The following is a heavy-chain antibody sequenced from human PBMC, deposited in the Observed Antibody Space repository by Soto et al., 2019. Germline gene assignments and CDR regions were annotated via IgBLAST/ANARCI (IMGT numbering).Heavy chain of an antibody. Sequence: QVQLVESGGGVVQPGRSLRLSCAASGFTFSSYAMHWVRQAPGKGLEWVAVISYDGSNKYYADSVKGRFTISRDNSKNTLYLQMNSLRAEDTAVYYCARVWGVGSSSWSQDYFDYWGQGTLVTVSS. V-gene: IGHV3-30-3*01. D-gene: IGHD6-13*01. CDR2: ISYDGSNK. CDR1: GFTFSSYA. J-gene: IGHJ4*02. CDR3: ARVWGVGSSSWSQDYFDY.